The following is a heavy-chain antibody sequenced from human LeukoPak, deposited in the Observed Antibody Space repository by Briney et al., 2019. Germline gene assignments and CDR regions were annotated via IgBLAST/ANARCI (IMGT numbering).Heavy chain of an antibody. D-gene: IGHD1/OR15-1a*01. CDR1: GFTFSSYW. CDR2: INHNGNVN. V-gene: IGHV3-7*03. CDR3: ARNNDMDV. Sequence: GGSLRLSCAASGFTFSSYWMNWARQAPGKGLEWVASINHNGNVNYYVDSVKGRFTISRDTAKNSLYLQMNNLRAEDTALYYCARNNDMDVWGQGTTVIVSS. J-gene: IGHJ6*02.